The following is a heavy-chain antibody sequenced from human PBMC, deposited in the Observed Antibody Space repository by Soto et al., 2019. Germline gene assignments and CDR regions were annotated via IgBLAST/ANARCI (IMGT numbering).Heavy chain of an antibody. CDR2: IYYSGST. V-gene: IGHV4-59*01. Sequence: SETLSLTCTVSGGSISSYYWSWIRQPPGKGLEWIGYIYYSGSTNYSPSLKSRVTISVDTSKNQFSLKLSSVTAADTAVYYCARGKVGATRNDAFDIWGQGTMVTVSS. J-gene: IGHJ3*02. D-gene: IGHD1-26*01. CDR1: GGSISSYY. CDR3: ARGKVGATRNDAFDI.